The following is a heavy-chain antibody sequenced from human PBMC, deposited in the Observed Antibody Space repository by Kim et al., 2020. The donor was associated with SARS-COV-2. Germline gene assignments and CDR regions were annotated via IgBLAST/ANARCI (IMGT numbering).Heavy chain of an antibody. Sequence: RFTISRDNSKNTLYLQMNSLRAEDTAVYYCARDGGSGSYYLRYYYYGMDVWGQGTTVTVSS. D-gene: IGHD3-10*01. J-gene: IGHJ6*02. CDR3: ARDGGSGSYYLRYYYYGMDV. V-gene: IGHV3-30*07.